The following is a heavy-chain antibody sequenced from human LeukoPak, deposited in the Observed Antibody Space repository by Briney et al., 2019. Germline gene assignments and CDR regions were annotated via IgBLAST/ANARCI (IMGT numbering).Heavy chain of an antibody. CDR3: ARDCHGYSSSCPLGSPYFDP. CDR1: GYTFTSYG. CDR2: ISAHNGNT. Sequence: ASVKVSCKASGYTFTSYGISWVRQAPGQGLEWMGWISAHNGNTKYAQKFQARVTMTTDTSTSTAYMELRSLRSDDTAVYYCARDCHGYSSSCPLGSPYFDPWGQGTLVTVSS. J-gene: IGHJ5*02. D-gene: IGHD6-13*01. V-gene: IGHV1-18*01.